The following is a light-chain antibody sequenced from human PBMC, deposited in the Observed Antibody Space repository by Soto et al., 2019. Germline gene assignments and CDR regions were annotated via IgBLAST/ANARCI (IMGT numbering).Light chain of an antibody. Sequence: QSALTQPASVSGSPGHSITISCTGTSSDVGSYNLVSWYQQHPGKAPKLMIYEGSKRPSGVSNRFSGSKSGNTASLTISGLQAEDEADYYCCSYAGSSPLYVFGTGTKVTVL. CDR3: CSYAGSSPLYV. J-gene: IGLJ1*01. CDR1: SSDVGSYNL. CDR2: EGS. V-gene: IGLV2-23*01.